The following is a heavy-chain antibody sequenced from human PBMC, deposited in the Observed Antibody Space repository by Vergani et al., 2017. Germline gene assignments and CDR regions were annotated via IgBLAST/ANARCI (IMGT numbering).Heavy chain of an antibody. CDR2: ISSSSSTI. V-gene: IGHV3-48*04. D-gene: IGHD3-22*01. CDR3: ARDYYYDSSGYYRDYSAVYYFDY. J-gene: IGHJ4*02. CDR1: GFTFSSYS. Sequence: EVQLLESGGGLVQPGGSLRLSCAASGFTFSSYSMNWVRQAPGKGLEWVSYISSSSSTIYYADSVKGRFTISRDNAKNSLYLQMNSLRAEDTAVYYCARDYYYDSSGYYRDYSAVYYFDYWGQGTLVTVSS.